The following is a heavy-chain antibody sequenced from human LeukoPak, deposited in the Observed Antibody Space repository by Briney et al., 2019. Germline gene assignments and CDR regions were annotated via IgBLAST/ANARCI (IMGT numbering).Heavy chain of an antibody. J-gene: IGHJ4*02. CDR2: IYYSGST. D-gene: IGHD6-25*01. Sequence: SETLSLTCTVSGGSISSYYWSWIRQPPGKGLEWIGYIYYSGSTYYNPSLKSRVTISVDTSKNQFSLKLSSVTAADTAVYYCARGQAAVGYWGQGTLVTVSS. V-gene: IGHV4-59*12. CDR1: GGSISSYY. CDR3: ARGQAAVGY.